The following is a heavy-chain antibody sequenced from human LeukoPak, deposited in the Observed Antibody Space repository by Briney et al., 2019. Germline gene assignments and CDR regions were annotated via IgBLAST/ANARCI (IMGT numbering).Heavy chain of an antibody. CDR2: ISSSGSTI. CDR1: GFTFSDYY. Sequence: GGSLRLSCAASGFTFSDYYMSWIRQAPGKGLEWVSYISSSGSTIYYADSVKGRFTISRDNAKNSLYLQMNSLRAEDTAVYYCARESHYYDSSGYYHPGFDYWGQGTLVTVSS. CDR3: ARESHYYDSSGYYHPGFDY. J-gene: IGHJ4*02. D-gene: IGHD3-22*01. V-gene: IGHV3-11*01.